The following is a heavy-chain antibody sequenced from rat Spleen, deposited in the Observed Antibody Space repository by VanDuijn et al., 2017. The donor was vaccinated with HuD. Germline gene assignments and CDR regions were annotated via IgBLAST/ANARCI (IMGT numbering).Heavy chain of an antibody. V-gene: IGHV5-29*01. J-gene: IGHJ2*01. CDR1: GFTFSDYY. CDR3: ATQGITAPHFDY. Sequence: EVQLVESDGGLVQPGRSLKLSCAASGFTFSDYYMAWVRQAPTKGLEWVTTISYDGSSTYYRDSVKGRFTNSRDNAKSNLYLQMDSLRSEDTATYYSATQGITAPHFDYWGQGVMVTVSS. D-gene: IGHD1-4*01. CDR2: ISYDGSST.